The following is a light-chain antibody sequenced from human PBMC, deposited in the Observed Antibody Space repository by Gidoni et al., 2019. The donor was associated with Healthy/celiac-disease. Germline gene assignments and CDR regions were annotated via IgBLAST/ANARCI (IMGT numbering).Light chain of an antibody. J-gene: IGKJ5*01. CDR3: MQALQTSIT. Sequence: DIVMTPSPLSLPVTPGEPAYISCRSSHSLLHSNGYNYLDWYLQKPGQSPQLLIYLGSNRASGGPDRFSGSGSGTDFTLKISRVDAEDVGVYYCMQALQTSITFGQGTRLEIK. V-gene: IGKV2-28*01. CDR1: HSLLHSNGYNY. CDR2: LGS.